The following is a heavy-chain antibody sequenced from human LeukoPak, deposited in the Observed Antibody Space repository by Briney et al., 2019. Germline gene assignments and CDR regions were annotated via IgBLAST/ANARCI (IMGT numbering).Heavy chain of an antibody. CDR1: GFTFSNYW. J-gene: IGHJ4*02. D-gene: IGHD5-12*01. CDR3: VRDGGVSGYDLLDY. V-gene: IGHV3-7*01. CDR2: INQDGSEE. Sequence: GGSLRLSCAASGFTFSNYWMTWVRQAPGKGLEWVAHINQDGSEEHYMDSVKARFTISRDNAKSSLSLQMNSLRAEDTAVYYCVRDGGVSGYDLLDYWGRGNLVTVSS.